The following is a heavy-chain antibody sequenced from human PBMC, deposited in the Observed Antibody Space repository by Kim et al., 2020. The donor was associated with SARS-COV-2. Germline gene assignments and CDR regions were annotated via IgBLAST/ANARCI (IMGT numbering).Heavy chain of an antibody. CDR2: ISSSSSYI. V-gene: IGHV3-21*01. Sequence: GGSLRLSCAASGFTFSSYSMNWVRQAPGKGLEWVSSISSSSSYIYYADSVKGRFTISRDNAKNSLYLQMNSLRAEDTAVYYCARARSQENYVWGSYRKVPYYYYGMDVWGQGTTVTVSS. CDR1: GFTFSSYS. J-gene: IGHJ6*02. CDR3: ARARSQENYVWGSYRKVPYYYYGMDV. D-gene: IGHD3-16*02.